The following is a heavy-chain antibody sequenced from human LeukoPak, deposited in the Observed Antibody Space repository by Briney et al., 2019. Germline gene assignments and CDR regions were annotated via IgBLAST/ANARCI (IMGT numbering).Heavy chain of an antibody. Sequence: GGSLRLSCAASGFTVSSNYMSWVRQAPGKGLEWVSAMNSGGDTYYADSVRGRFIISRDKSRNTLYLQMNSLRVDDTAVYYCARGGSMVRGVLWGQGTLVTVSS. D-gene: IGHD3-10*01. CDR3: ARGGSMVRGVL. V-gene: IGHV3-53*01. J-gene: IGHJ4*02. CDR1: GFTVSSNY. CDR2: MNSGGDT.